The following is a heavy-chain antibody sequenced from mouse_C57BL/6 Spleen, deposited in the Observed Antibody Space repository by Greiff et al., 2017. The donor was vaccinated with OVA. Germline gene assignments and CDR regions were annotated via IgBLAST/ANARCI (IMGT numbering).Heavy chain of an antibody. J-gene: IGHJ1*03. CDR2: ISSGSSTI. CDR3: ARPYYYGSSYLSYWYFDV. CDR1: GFTFSDYG. V-gene: IGHV5-17*01. Sequence: EVQLVESGGGLVKPGGSLKLSCAASGFTFSDYGMHWVRQAPEKGLEWVAYISSGSSTIYYADTVKGRFTISRDNAKNTLFLQMTSLRSEDTAMYYCARPYYYGSSYLSYWYFDVWGTGTTVTVSS. D-gene: IGHD1-1*01.